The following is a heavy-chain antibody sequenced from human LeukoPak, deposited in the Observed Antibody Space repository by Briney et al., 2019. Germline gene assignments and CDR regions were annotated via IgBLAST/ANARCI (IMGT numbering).Heavy chain of an antibody. J-gene: IGHJ1*01. CDR2: IKQDGSEK. CDR3: ARDYYYGSGSYSAFQH. D-gene: IGHD3-10*01. CDR1: GFTFSSYW. Sequence: GGSLRLSCAASGFTFSSYWMSWVRQAPGQGLEWVANIKQDGSEKYYVDSVKGRFTISRDNAKNSLYLQMNSLRAEDTAVYYCARDYYYGSGSYSAFQHWGQGTLVTVSS. V-gene: IGHV3-7*01.